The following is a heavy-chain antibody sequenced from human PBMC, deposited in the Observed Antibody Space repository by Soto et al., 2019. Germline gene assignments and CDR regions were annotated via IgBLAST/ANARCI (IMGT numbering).Heavy chain of an antibody. D-gene: IGHD6-13*01. Sequence: QITLKESGPTLVKPTQTLTLTCTFSGFSLSTSGVSVGWIRQPPGKALEWLALIYWDDEKRYSTSLKSKLTNAKDTSKNLVVHTMTNMDPLNTATYYCAHRRAQQLLARSYYFDFWGQGTLVTVSS. J-gene: IGHJ4*02. V-gene: IGHV2-5*02. CDR1: GFSLSTSGVS. CDR3: AHRRAQQLLARSYYFDF. CDR2: IYWDDEK.